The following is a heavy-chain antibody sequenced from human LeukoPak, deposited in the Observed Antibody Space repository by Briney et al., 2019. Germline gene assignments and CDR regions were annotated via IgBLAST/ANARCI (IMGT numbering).Heavy chain of an antibody. CDR1: GGSFSGYY. D-gene: IGHD3-22*01. J-gene: IGHJ4*02. Sequence: SETLSLTCAVYGGSFSGYYWSWIRQPPGKGLEWIGEINHSGSTNYNPSLKSRVTMSVDTSKNQFSLKPSSVTAADTAVYYCARVVDYYDSSGYYQQGSLDYWGQGTLVTVSS. CDR3: ARVVDYYDSSGYYQQGSLDY. V-gene: IGHV4-34*01. CDR2: INHSGST.